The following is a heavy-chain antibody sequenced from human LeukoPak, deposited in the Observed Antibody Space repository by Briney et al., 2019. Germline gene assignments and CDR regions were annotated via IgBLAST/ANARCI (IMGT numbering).Heavy chain of an antibody. CDR3: AAETAPYYDREGFDI. J-gene: IGHJ3*02. CDR2: IVVGSGNT. Sequence: SVKVSCKASGFTFTSSAMQWVRQARGQRLEWIGWIVVGSGNTNYAQKFQERVTITRDMSTSTAYMELSSLRSEDTAVYYCAAETAPYYDREGFDIWGQGTMVTVSS. CDR1: GFTFTSSA. V-gene: IGHV1-58*02. D-gene: IGHD3-22*01.